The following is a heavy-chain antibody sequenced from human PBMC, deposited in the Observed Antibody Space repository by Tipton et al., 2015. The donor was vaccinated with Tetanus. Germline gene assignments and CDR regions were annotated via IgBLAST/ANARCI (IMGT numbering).Heavy chain of an antibody. CDR1: GVSISNSAFY. D-gene: IGHD1-1*01. V-gene: IGHV4-39*07. CDR2: VFYIGST. CDR3: ARANNEFPKKGPFDS. J-gene: IGHJ4*02. Sequence: TLSLTCNVSGVSISNSAFYWGWVRQSPGKGLEWIATVFYIGSTYYNPSLKSRLTISVDTSRNLFSLRLTSVTAADTAVYYCARANNEFPKKGPFDSWGQGSLVIVSS.